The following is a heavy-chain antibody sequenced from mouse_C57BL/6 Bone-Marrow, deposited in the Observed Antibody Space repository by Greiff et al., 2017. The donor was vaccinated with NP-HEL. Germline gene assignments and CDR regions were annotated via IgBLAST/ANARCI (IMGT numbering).Heavy chain of an antibody. Sequence: EVKLMESGGGLVKPGGSLKLSCAASGFTFSSYAMSWVRQTPEKRLEWVATISDGGSYTYYPDNVKGRFTISRDTAKNNLYLQMSHLKSEDTAMYDCARPLGGAYGDDFAYWGQGTLVTVSA. D-gene: IGHD2-2*01. CDR3: ARPLGGAYGDDFAY. V-gene: IGHV5-4*03. J-gene: IGHJ3*01. CDR2: ISDGGSYT. CDR1: GFTFSSYA.